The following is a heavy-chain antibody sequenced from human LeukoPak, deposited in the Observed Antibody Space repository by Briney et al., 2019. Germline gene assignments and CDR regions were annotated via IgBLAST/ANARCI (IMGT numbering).Heavy chain of an antibody. CDR2: IWYDGSNK. CDR3: ARAAYGDYDNFDY. Sequence: GGSLRLSCAASGFTFSSYGMHWVHQAPGKGLEWVAVIWYDGSNKYYADSVKGRFTISRDNSKNTLYLQMNSLRAEDTAVYYCARAAYGDYDNFDYWGQGTLVTVSS. D-gene: IGHD4-17*01. J-gene: IGHJ4*02. CDR1: GFTFSSYG. V-gene: IGHV3-33*01.